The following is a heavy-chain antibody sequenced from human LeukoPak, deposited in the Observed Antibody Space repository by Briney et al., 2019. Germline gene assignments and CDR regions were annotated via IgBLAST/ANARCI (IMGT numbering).Heavy chain of an antibody. CDR1: GGSVSSGSYY. J-gene: IGHJ4*02. CDR3: ARGGSYFLVNY. Sequence: SETLSLTCTVSGGSVSSGSYYWSWIRQPPGKGLEWIGYIYYSGSTNYNPSLKSRVTISVDTSKNQFSLKLSSVTAADTAVYYCARGGSYFLVNYWGLGTLVTVSS. CDR2: IYYSGST. V-gene: IGHV4-61*01. D-gene: IGHD1-26*01.